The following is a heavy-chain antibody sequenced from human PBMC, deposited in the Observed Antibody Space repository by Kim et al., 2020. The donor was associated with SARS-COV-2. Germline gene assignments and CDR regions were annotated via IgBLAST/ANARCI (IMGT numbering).Heavy chain of an antibody. V-gene: IGHV3-33*03. Sequence: AHAVKGRFTISRDNSKNTVSLQKNSLRAEDTAVYYCARTTYYDCWSGFDYWGQGPLVTVSS. D-gene: IGHD3-3*01. J-gene: IGHJ4*02. CDR3: ARTTYYDCWSGFDY.